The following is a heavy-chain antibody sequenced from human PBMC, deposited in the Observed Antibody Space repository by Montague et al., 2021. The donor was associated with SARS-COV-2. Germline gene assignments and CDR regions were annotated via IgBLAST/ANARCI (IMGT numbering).Heavy chain of an antibody. V-gene: IGHV3-66*01. Sequence: SLRLSCAASGFTVSSNYMSWVRQAPGKGLEWVSVIYSGGSTNYADSVKGRFTISRDTSKNTLYLQMNSLRAEDTAVYYCARDLNQYDTLTGSYRGYHAFDIWGQGTMVTVSS. CDR1: GFTVSSNY. J-gene: IGHJ3*02. CDR2: IYSGGST. CDR3: ARDLNQYDTLTGSYRGYHAFDI. D-gene: IGHD3-9*01.